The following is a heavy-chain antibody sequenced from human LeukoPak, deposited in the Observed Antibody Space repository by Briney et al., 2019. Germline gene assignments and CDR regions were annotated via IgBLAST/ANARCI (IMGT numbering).Heavy chain of an antibody. V-gene: IGHV4-30-4*01. Sequence: SETLSLTCTVSGGSISSGDYYWSWIRQPPGKGLEWIGYIYYSGSTYYNPSLKSRVTISVGTSKNQFSLKLSSVTAADTAVYYCARGEGGGYALDAFDIWGQGTMVTVSS. CDR2: IYYSGST. CDR1: GGSISSGDYY. J-gene: IGHJ3*02. D-gene: IGHD5-12*01. CDR3: ARGEGGGYALDAFDI.